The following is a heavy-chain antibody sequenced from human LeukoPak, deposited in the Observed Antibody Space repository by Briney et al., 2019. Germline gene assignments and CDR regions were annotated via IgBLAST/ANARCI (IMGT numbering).Heavy chain of an antibody. D-gene: IGHD3-10*01. J-gene: IGHJ4*02. CDR1: GGSFSGYY. Sequence: PSETLSLTCAVYGGSFSGYYRSWIRQPPGKGLEWIGEINHSGSTNYNPSLKSRVTISVDTSKNQFSLKLSSVTAADTAVYYCARGGGLLWLGEFHRFDYGGQGTLVTVSS. CDR3: ARGGGLLWLGEFHRFDY. V-gene: IGHV4-34*01. CDR2: INHSGST.